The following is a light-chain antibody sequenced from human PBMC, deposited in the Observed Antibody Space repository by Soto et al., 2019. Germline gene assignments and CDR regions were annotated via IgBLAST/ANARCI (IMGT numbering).Light chain of an antibody. V-gene: IGKV1-5*03. CDR3: QQYNSFIWT. Sequence: DIRMTQSPSTLSASVGDRVTIICRASQTISSWLAWYQQKGGQAPKLLISKASILDSGVPSRFSGSGSGTGFNLTISSLQPEDFATYYCQQYNSFIWTFGQGTKVDI. CDR2: KAS. J-gene: IGKJ1*01. CDR1: QTISSW.